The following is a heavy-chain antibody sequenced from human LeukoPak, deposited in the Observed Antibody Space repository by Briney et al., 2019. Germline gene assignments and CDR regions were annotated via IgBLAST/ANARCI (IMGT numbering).Heavy chain of an antibody. D-gene: IGHD3-9*01. CDR3: ARDEEILTAYYKGYYDY. CDR2: ISVGSRAI. Sequence: GGSLRLSCAASGFTFSSYSMNWVRQAPGKGLEWVSFISVGSRAIYYADSVEGRFTISRGNARSSLYLQMHSLRAEDTAVYYCARDEEILTAYYKGYYDYWGQGTLVSVSS. J-gene: IGHJ4*02. V-gene: IGHV3-48*04. CDR1: GFTFSSYS.